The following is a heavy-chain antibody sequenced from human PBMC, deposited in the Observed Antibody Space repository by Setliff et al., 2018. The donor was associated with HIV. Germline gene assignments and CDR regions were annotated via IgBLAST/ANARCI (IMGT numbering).Heavy chain of an antibody. CDR2: IFYTGNT. J-gene: IGHJ5*02. CDR1: GGSISSSTYY. Sequence: PSETLSLTCSVSGGSISSSTYYWGWIRQPPGKGLEWIGDIFYTGNTYYNPSLKSRVAISVHTSENQFSLKLNSVTAADTAVYYCAREPRRFDTSDTAPHNWFDPWGQGTLVTVSS. D-gene: IGHD3-22*01. V-gene: IGHV4-39*07. CDR3: AREPRRFDTSDTAPHNWFDP.